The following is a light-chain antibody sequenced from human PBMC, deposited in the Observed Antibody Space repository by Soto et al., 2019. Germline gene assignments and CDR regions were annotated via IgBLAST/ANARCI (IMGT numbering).Light chain of an antibody. Sequence: EIVLTQSPATLSLSPGERATLSCRASQSVSSYLAWYQQKPGQAPRLLIYDASNRATGIPARFSGSGSGTDFTLTIPSLEPEDFAVYYCQQRSDWPPLTFGGGTKVEIK. J-gene: IGKJ4*01. CDR2: DAS. V-gene: IGKV3-11*01. CDR3: QQRSDWPPLT. CDR1: QSVSSY.